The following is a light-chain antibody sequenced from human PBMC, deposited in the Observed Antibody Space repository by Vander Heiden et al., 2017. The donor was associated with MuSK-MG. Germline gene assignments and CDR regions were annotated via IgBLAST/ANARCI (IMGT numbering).Light chain of an antibody. CDR3: PQRSNWPPFT. Sequence: EIVLTQSPGTLSLSPRDRATLSCRASQSVNTFLDWYQQRPGQAPRLLIYDASKRATGIPARFSGSGYGIDFTLTISIREPEDFAVYSCPQRSNWPPFTFGQGTRMETK. CDR2: DAS. CDR1: QSVNTF. J-gene: IGKJ5*01. V-gene: IGKV3-11*01.